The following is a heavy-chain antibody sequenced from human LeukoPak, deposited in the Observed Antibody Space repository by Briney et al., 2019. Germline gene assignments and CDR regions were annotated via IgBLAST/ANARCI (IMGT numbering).Heavy chain of an antibody. V-gene: IGHV4-59*01. J-gene: IGHJ6*03. CDR1: SGSISSYY. CDR2: IYYSGIT. CDR3: ARALCYYCYMDV. Sequence: SETLSLTCTVPSGSISSYYWSGIRRPPGKGLEWIGYIYYSGITKYNPSLKSRGTISVDTSKNQFSLKLSSVTAADTAVYYCARALCYYCYMDVWGKGTTVTVSS.